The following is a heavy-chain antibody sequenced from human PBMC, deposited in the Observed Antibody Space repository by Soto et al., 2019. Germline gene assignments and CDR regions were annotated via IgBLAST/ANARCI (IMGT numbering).Heavy chain of an antibody. CDR2: INAGNGNT. CDR1: GYTFTSYA. J-gene: IGHJ5*02. Sequence: ASVKFSCKASGYTFTSYAMHWVRQAPGQRLEWMGWINAGNGNTKYSQKFQGRVTITRDTSASTAYMELSSLRSEDTAVYYCARVVGVVPAAIWFDPWGQGTLVTVSS. CDR3: ARVVGVVPAAIWFDP. D-gene: IGHD2-2*01. V-gene: IGHV1-3*01.